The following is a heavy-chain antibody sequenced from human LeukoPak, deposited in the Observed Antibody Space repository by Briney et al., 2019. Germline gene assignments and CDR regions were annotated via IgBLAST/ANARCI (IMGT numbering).Heavy chain of an antibody. J-gene: IGHJ6*03. CDR2: INHSGST. V-gene: IGHV4-34*01. CDR1: GGSFSGYY. Sequence: PSGTLSLTCAVYGGSFSGYYWSWIRQPPGKGLEWIGEINHSGSTNYNPSLKSRVTISVDTSKNQFSLKLSSVTAADTAVYYCARTTEGYCRSTSYSWCYYYYMDVWGKGTTVTVSS. D-gene: IGHD2-2*01. CDR3: ARTTEGYCRSTSYSWCYYYYMDV.